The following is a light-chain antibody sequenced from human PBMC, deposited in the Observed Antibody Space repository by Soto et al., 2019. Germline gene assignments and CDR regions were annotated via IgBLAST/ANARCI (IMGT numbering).Light chain of an antibody. J-gene: IGKJ5*01. CDR3: QQYNIWPPYT. Sequence: EIVMTQSPATLSVSPGERATLYCKASQRISSNLAWYQQKPGQPPRLLIYGASTRATGIPARFSGSGSGIEFTLTISGLKSEDFALYYCQQYNIWPPYTFGQGTRLEIK. V-gene: IGKV3-15*01. CDR1: QRISSN. CDR2: GAS.